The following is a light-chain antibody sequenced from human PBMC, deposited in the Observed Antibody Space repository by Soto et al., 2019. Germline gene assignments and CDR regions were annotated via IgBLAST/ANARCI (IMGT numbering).Light chain of an antibody. CDR3: AAWDDSLNGFYV. CDR1: SSNIGSNT. V-gene: IGLV1-44*01. CDR2: SNN. Sequence: QSVLTQPRSASGTRGQRVTIYCSGSSSNIGSNTVNWYQQLPGTAPKLLIYSNNQRPSGVPDRFSGSKSGTSASLAISGLQSEDEADYYCAAWDDSLNGFYVFGTGTKVTVL. J-gene: IGLJ1*01.